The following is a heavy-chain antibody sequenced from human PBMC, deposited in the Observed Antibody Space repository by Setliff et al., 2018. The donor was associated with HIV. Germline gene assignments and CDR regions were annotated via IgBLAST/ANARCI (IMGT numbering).Heavy chain of an antibody. CDR3: AMFSSSSG. V-gene: IGHV3-74*01. CDR2: INADGSTT. CDR1: GFTFSDYW. J-gene: IGHJ4*02. Sequence: GGSLRLSCAASGFTFSDYWMHWVRQAPGEGLVWVSNINADGSTTNYADSVKGRFSIPRDNAKNTLYLQMNGLRGEDTAVYYCAMFSSSSGWGQGTQVTVSS. D-gene: IGHD6-6*01.